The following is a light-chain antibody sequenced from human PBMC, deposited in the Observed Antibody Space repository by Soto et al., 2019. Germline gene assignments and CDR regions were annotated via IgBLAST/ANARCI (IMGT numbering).Light chain of an antibody. V-gene: IGLV2-11*01. CDR1: SSDVGVYNY. CDR2: DVS. CDR3: KSYTTSSTYV. J-gene: IGLJ1*01. Sequence: QSALTQPRSVSGSPGQSVTISCTGTSSDVGVYNYVSWYQQYPGKAPKIMIYDVSKRPSGVPDRFSGSKSDNTASLTISGLQAEDEADYFCKSYTTSSTYVFGPGTKVTVL.